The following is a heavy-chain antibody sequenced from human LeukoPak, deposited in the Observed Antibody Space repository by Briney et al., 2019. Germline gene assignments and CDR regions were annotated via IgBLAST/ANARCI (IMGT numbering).Heavy chain of an antibody. CDR3: ARVSGAYYYGMDV. D-gene: IGHD3-10*01. CDR1: GGSISSGGYY. Sequence: SETLSLTCTVSGGSISSGGYYWSWIHQHPGKGLEWIGYIYYSGSTYYNPSLKSRVTISVDTSKNQFSLKLSSVTAADTAVYYCARVSGAYYYGMDVWGQGTTVTVSS. CDR2: IYYSGST. J-gene: IGHJ6*02. V-gene: IGHV4-31*03.